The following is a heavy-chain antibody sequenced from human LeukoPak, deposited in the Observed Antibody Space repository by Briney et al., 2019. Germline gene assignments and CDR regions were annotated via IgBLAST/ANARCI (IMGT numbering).Heavy chain of an antibody. CDR1: GFTFSIYA. J-gene: IGHJ4*02. CDR3: AKGSMVRGVILTPFDY. Sequence: GGSLRLSCAASGFTFSIYAMSWVRRAPGKGLEWVSAISGSGGTTYYADSVKGRFTISRDNSKDTLYLQMNSLGAEDTAVYYCAKGSMVRGVILTPFDYWGQGTVVTVSS. V-gene: IGHV3-23*01. D-gene: IGHD3-10*01. CDR2: ISGSGGTT.